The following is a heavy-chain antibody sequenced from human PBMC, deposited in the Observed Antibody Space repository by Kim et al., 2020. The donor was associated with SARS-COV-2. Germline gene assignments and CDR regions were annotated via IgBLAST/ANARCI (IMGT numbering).Heavy chain of an antibody. CDR3: ARTAAGVFDY. D-gene: IGHD2-21*02. Sequence: IYYADSVKGRFTISRDNAKNSLYLQMNSLRAEDTAVYYCARTAAGVFDYWGQGTLVTVSS. J-gene: IGHJ4*02. V-gene: IGHV3-11*04. CDR2: I.